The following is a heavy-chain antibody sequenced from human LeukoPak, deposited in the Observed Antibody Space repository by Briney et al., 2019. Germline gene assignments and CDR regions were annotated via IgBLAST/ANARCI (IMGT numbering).Heavy chain of an antibody. D-gene: IGHD3-10*01. CDR1: GFTFSNYW. CDR2: IKSDGSEE. CDR3: ARGDLWLGH. J-gene: IGHJ4*02. V-gene: IGHV3-7*01. Sequence: GGSLRLSCAAVSGFTFSNYWMSWVRQAPGKGLEWVANIKSDGSEEYYGDSVKGRFTISRDNAKNSLYLQMNSLRVEDTAVYYCARGDLWLGHWGQGSLVTVSS.